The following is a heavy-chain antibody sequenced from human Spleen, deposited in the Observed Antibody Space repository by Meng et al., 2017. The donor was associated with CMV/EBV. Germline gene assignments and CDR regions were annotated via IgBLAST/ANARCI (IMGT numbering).Heavy chain of an antibody. CDR3: TSEYDFWSGYEYSFDY. Sequence: FSGSAVHWVRQASGKGLEWVGLIRSKTNSYATAYSTSVRGRFTISRDDSKNVAYLQLNGLKTEDTALYYCTSEYDFWSGYEYSFDYWGQGTVVTVSS. V-gene: IGHV3-73*01. D-gene: IGHD3-3*01. J-gene: IGHJ4*02. CDR1: FSGSA. CDR2: IRSKTNSYAT.